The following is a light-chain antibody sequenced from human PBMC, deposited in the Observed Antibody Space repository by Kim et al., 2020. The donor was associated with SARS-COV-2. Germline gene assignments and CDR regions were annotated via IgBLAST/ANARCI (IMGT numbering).Light chain of an antibody. CDR2: KAS. CDR1: QSVSSW. J-gene: IGKJ2*01. Sequence: DIQMTKSPSILSASVGDRVTITCRASQSVSSWLAWYQQKPGKAPKLLISKASSLEGGVPSRFSGRGSGTEFTLTINTLQPDDFATYSCQQYDSHPYTFGQGTKLEI. CDR3: QQYDSHPYT. V-gene: IGKV1-5*03.